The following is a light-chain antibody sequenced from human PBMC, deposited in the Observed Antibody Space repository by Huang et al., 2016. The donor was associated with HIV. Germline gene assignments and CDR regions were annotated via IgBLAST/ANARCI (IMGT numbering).Light chain of an antibody. CDR2: AAS. CDR1: QSISTY. Sequence: DIQMTQSPSSLSASVGDRVTITCRASQSISTYLNWYQQKPGKAPRLLIYAASSLQSGVPSRFSGSGSGTDFTLTINRLQAEDFATYYCQKSYSPPVFGQGTRLEIK. V-gene: IGKV1-39*01. CDR3: QKSYSPPV. J-gene: IGKJ5*01.